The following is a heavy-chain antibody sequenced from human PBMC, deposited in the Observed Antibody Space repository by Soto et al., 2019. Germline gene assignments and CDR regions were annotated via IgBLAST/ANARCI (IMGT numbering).Heavy chain of an antibody. CDR2: ISSNGGST. V-gene: IGHV3-64*01. J-gene: IGHJ6*02. Sequence: PGGSLRLSCAASGFTFSSYAMHWVRQAPGKGLEYVSAISSNGGSTYYANSVKGRFTISRDNSKNTLYLQMGSLRAEDMAVYYCARNLYSSYGMDVWGQRTTVTVPS. D-gene: IGHD6-19*01. CDR3: ARNLYSSYGMDV. CDR1: GFTFSSYA.